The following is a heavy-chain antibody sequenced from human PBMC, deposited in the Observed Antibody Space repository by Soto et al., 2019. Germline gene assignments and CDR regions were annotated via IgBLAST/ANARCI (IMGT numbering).Heavy chain of an antibody. J-gene: IGHJ6*02. CDR1: GYTLTELS. Sequence: GASVKVSCKVSGYTLTELSMHWVRQAPGKGLEWMGGFDPEDGETIYAQKFQGRVTMTEDTSTDTAYMGLSSLRSEDTAVYYCATAPLLAAYYYGMDVWGQGTKVTVSS. CDR2: FDPEDGET. CDR3: ATAPLLAAYYYGMDV. D-gene: IGHD2-15*01. V-gene: IGHV1-24*01.